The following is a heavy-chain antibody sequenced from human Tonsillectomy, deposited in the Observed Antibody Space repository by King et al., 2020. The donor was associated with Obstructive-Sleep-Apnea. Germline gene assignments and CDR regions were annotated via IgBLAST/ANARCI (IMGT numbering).Heavy chain of an antibody. J-gene: IGHJ4*02. CDR3: ARVLGYCSITSWGGVDY. Sequence: VQLVESGAEVKRPGASVKVSCKASGYTFTSHDINWVRQATGQGLEWMGWMNPNSGNAGFAQQFQGRVTMTRDTSISTAYMELSGLRSEDTAVYYCARVLGYCSITSWGGVDYWGQGTLVTVPS. V-gene: IGHV1-8*01. CDR1: GYTFTSHD. D-gene: IGHD2-2*01. CDR2: MNPNSGNA.